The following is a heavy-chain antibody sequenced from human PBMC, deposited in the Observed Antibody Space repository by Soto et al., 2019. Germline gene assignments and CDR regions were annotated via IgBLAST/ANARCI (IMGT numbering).Heavy chain of an antibody. CDR2: MGGANGDT. CDR1: GFIFSDYA. V-gene: IGHV3-23*01. J-gene: IGHJ4*02. Sequence: EVQMLESGGGLVQPGGSLRLSCAASGFIFSDYAMSWVRQAPGKGLEWVAGMGGANGDTYYTESVRGRFAISRDNSKSTLFLQLSSLRAEDTAVYYCAKRGRGAVAFDYWGQGTLVTVSS. CDR3: AKRGRGAVAFDY. D-gene: IGHD6-19*01.